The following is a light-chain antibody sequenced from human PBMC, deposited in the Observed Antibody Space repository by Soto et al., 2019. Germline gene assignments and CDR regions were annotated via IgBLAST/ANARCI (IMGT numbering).Light chain of an antibody. V-gene: IGLV2-8*01. J-gene: IGLJ1*01. CDR2: EVN. CDR3: TSYAGSDVHYV. Sequence: QSALTQPPSASGSPGQSVTISCTGTSSDIGYYNFVSRYQQNPGKAPRLLIYEVNKRPSGVPDRFSGSKSGNTASLTVSGLQAADEADYYCTSYAGSDVHYVFGTGTKLTVL. CDR1: SSDIGYYNF.